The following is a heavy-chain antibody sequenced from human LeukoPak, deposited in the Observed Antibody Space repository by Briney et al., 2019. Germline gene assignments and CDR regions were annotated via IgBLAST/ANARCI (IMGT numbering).Heavy chain of an antibody. V-gene: IGHV1-18*01. CDR2: ISAYNGNT. CDR3: ARGGYCSSTSCYSRRPLDY. D-gene: IGHD2-2*03. CDR1: GYTFTSYG. J-gene: IGHJ4*02. Sequence: GASVKASCKASGYTFTSYGISWVRQAPGQGLEWMGWISAYNGNTNYAQKLQGRVTMTTDTSTSTAYMELRSLRSDDTAVYYCARGGYCSSTSCYSRRPLDYWGQGTLVTVSS.